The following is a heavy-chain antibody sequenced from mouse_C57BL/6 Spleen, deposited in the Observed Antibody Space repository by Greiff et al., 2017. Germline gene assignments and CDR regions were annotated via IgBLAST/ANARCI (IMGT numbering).Heavy chain of an antibody. CDR1: GYTFTDYN. D-gene: IGHD2-1*01. J-gene: IGHJ4*01. Sequence: VQLQQSGPELVKPGASVTMSCKASGYTFTDYNMHWVKQSHGKSLEWIGYINPNNGGTSYNQKFKGKATLTVNKSSSTAYMELRSLTSEDSAVYYCARAGNYLFYAMDYWGQGTSVTVSS. CDR3: ARAGNYLFYAMDY. V-gene: IGHV1-22*01. CDR2: INPNNGGT.